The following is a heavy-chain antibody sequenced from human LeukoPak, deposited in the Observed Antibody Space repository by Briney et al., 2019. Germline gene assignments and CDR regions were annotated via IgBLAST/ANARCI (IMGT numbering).Heavy chain of an antibody. J-gene: IGHJ4*02. CDR1: GFTFSSHG. Sequence: GGSLRLSCGASGFTFSSHGMHWVRQAPGKGLEWVAVTSYDGSTKYYADSAKGRFNISRDNSKNTLYLQMNSLRVDDTAVYYCAKDATLFGDQYFDYWGQGTLVIVSS. V-gene: IGHV3-30*18. D-gene: IGHD3-10*01. CDR3: AKDATLFGDQYFDY. CDR2: TSYDGSTK.